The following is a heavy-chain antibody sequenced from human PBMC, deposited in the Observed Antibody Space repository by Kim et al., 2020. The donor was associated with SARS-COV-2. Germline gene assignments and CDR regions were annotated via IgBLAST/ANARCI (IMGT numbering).Heavy chain of an antibody. CDR3: ARDDWNDVGYFDY. V-gene: IGHV3-21*01. D-gene: IGHD1-1*01. Sequence: YADSGKGRFTISRDNAKNSLYLQMNSLRAEDTAVYYCARDDWNDVGYFDYWGQGTLVTVSS. J-gene: IGHJ4*02.